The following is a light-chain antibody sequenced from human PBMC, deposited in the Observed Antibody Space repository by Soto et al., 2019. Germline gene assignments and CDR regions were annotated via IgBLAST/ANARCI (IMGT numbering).Light chain of an antibody. CDR2: GAF. Sequence: DIVLTQSPGTLSLSPGERATLSCRASQTVNSDYLAWYQHRPGQAPRLLIYGAFIRAAGISDRFSGSGSGTDFTLPISRLEPEDFAVYHCHHFSRSAIFTFGPGTTVDSK. CDR1: QTVNSDY. CDR3: HHFSRSAIFT. J-gene: IGKJ3*01. V-gene: IGKV3-20*01.